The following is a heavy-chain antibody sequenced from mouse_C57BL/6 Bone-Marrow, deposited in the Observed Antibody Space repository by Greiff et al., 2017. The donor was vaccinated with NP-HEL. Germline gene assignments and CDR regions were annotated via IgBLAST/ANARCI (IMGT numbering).Heavy chain of an antibody. J-gene: IGHJ4*01. Sequence: LQESGAELARPGASVKLSCKASGYTFTSYGISWVKQRTGQGLEWIGEIYPRSGNTYYNEKFKGKATLTADKSSSTAYMELRSLTSEDSAVYFCARGRETAQATPYAMDYWGQGTSVTVSS. V-gene: IGHV1-81*01. CDR1: GYTFTSYG. CDR2: IYPRSGNT. CDR3: ARGRETAQATPYAMDY. D-gene: IGHD3-2*02.